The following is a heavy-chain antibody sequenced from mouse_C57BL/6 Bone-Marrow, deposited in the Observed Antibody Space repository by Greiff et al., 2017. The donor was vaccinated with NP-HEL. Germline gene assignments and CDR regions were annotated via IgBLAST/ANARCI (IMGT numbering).Heavy chain of an antibody. CDR2: VDPSDSYT. D-gene: IGHD1-1*01. CDR3: ASERSHYYGSRYVNGYFDV. Sequence: VQLQQPGAELVMPGASVKLSCKASGYTFTSYWMHWVKQRPGQGLELIGEVDPSDSYTNYNQQFKGNSTLTVDNSSSTAYMQLSSLTSDDSAVYYCASERSHYYGSRYVNGYFDVWGTGTTVTVSP. V-gene: IGHV1-69*01. J-gene: IGHJ1*03. CDR1: GYTFTSYW.